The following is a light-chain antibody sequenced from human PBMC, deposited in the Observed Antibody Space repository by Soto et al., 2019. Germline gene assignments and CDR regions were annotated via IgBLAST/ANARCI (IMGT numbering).Light chain of an antibody. Sequence: DIQMTQSPSSLSASVGDRVTITCRASQDISNYLAWYQQKPGKVPKLLTYAASTLQSGVPSRFSGSGSGTDFTLTISSLQPEDVATYYCQKYNGVPWTFGQGTKVEIK. CDR3: QKYNGVPWT. CDR1: QDISNY. J-gene: IGKJ1*01. V-gene: IGKV1-27*01. CDR2: AAS.